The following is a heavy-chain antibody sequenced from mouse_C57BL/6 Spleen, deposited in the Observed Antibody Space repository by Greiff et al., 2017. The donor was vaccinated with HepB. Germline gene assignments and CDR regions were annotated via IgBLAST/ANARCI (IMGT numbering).Heavy chain of an antibody. D-gene: IGHD4-1*01. CDR1: GSTFTSSW. Sequence: QVPLHPSGTALVKPGASLKLSCTASGSTFTSSWMHWVKQRPGQGLEWIGHINPSNGGTNYNEKFKSKATLTVDKSSSTAYMQLSSLTSEDSAVYYCARIAAGRAWFAYWGQGTLVTVSA. CDR3: ARIAAGRAWFAY. V-gene: IGHV1-53*01. CDR2: INPSNGGT. J-gene: IGHJ3*01.